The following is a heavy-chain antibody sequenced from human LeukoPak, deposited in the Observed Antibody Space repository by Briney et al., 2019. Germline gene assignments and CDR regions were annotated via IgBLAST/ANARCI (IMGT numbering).Heavy chain of an antibody. J-gene: IGHJ4*02. Sequence: GGSLRLSCVASGFTFSRNAMSWVRQAPGKGLEWVSSLSGSGGDTYYADSVKGRFTISRDNPKNTVYLQMNSLKAEDTAVYYCAKDPYGTRYFDYWGQGTLVTVSS. CDR3: AKDPYGTRYFDY. D-gene: IGHD2-2*01. CDR1: GFTFSRNA. CDR2: LSGSGGDT. V-gene: IGHV3-23*01.